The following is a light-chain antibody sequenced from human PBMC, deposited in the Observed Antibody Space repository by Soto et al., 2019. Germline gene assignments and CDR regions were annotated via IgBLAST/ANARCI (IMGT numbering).Light chain of an antibody. CDR2: DVS. Sequence: QSALTQPASVSGSPGQAITISCSGTSSDVGAFNYVSWYQQHPGKAPKLMIYDVSNRPSGVSNRFSGSKSGNTASLTISGLRAEDEADYYCQSYDSSLSGGVFGGGTKLTVL. CDR1: SSDVGAFNY. J-gene: IGLJ3*02. V-gene: IGLV2-14*03. CDR3: QSYDSSLSGGV.